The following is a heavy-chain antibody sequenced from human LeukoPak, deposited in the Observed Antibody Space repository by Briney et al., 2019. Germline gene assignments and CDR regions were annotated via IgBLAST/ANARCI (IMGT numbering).Heavy chain of an antibody. CDR3: ARGMSATSGYLELEY. V-gene: IGHV3-23*01. CDR1: GFTVSSNY. CDR2: MSGSGGNT. J-gene: IGHJ4*02. Sequence: QSGGSLRLSCAASGFTVSSNYMNWVRQSPGKGLEWVSAMSGSGGNTYSADSVKGRCTISRDNSLQTLFLHMNSLRAEDTAVYYCARGMSATSGYLELEYWGQGALVTVST. D-gene: IGHD3-22*01.